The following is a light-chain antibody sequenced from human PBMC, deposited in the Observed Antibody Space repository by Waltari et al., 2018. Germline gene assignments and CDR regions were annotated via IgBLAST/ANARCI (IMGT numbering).Light chain of an antibody. J-gene: IGKJ1*01. CDR3: QQYGSRWT. V-gene: IGKV1-5*03. CDR1: QSIGDS. CDR2: KAS. Sequence: DIQMTQSPSTLSASLGDRVTITCRASQSIGDSLAWYQQKPGKAPKLLVFKASTLERGVPSRFGGSGSGTEFTLTITSLQPDDGATYYCQQYGSRWTFGQGTKVEVK.